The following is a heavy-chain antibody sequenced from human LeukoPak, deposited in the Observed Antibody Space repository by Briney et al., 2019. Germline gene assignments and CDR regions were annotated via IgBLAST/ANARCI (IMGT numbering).Heavy chain of an antibody. J-gene: IGHJ4*02. CDR3: ARGAPYYDFWSGPES. V-gene: IGHV1-2*06. CDR1: GYTFTGYY. CDR2: INPNSGGT. Sequence: ASVKVPCKASGYTFTGYYMHWVRQAPGQGLEWMGRINPNSGGTNYAQKFQGRVTMTRDTSISTAYMELSRLRSDDTAVYYCARGAPYYDFWSGPESWGQGTLVTVSS. D-gene: IGHD3-3*01.